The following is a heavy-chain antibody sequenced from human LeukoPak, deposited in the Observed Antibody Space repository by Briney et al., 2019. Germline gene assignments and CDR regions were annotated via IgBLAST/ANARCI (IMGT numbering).Heavy chain of an antibody. CDR1: GFTFSSYA. V-gene: IGHV3-30*04. J-gene: IGHJ4*02. CDR2: ISYDGSNK. D-gene: IGHD2/OR15-2a*01. CDR3: AILLTPGIDY. Sequence: GGSLRLSCAASGFTFSSYAMHWVRQAPGKGLEWVAVISYDGSNKYYADSVKGRFTISRDNSKNTLYLQMNSLRAEDTAVYYCAILLTPGIDYWGQGTLVTVSS.